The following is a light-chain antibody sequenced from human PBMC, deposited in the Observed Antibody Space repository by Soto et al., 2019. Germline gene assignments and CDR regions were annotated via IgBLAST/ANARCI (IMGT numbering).Light chain of an antibody. V-gene: IGKV3-15*01. CDR2: GAS. CDR1: QSVSSN. CDR3: QQYYNWYT. Sequence: EIVMTQSPATLSMSPGERATLSCRASQSVSSNLAWYQQKPDQAPRLLIYGASTRATGIPGRFSGSGSGTEFTLTISSLQSEDFAVYYCQQYYNWYTFGQGTKLEIK. J-gene: IGKJ2*01.